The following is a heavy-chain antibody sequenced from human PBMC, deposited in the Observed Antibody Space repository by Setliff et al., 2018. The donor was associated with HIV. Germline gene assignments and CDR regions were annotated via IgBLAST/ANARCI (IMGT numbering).Heavy chain of an antibody. CDR2: ISSSSRSK. CDR1: GFTFSSYA. V-gene: IGHV3-21*01. Sequence: GGSLRLSCAASGFTFSSYAMSWVRQAPGKGLEWVSSISSSSRSKYYADSVKGRFTISRDNAKNSLYLQMNSLRAEDTAVYYCARDRQQLNWFDPWGQGTLVTVSS. D-gene: IGHD6-13*01. CDR3: ARDRQQLNWFDP. J-gene: IGHJ5*02.